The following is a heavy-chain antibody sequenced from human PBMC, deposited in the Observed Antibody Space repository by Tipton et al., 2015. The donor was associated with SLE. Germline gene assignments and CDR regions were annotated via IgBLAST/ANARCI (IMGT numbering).Heavy chain of an antibody. V-gene: IGHV4-34*01. D-gene: IGHD6-13*01. Sequence: TLSLTCTVYGGSFSGYYWSWIRQPPGKGLEWIGEINHSGSTNYNPSLKSRVTISVDTSKKQFSLKLSSVTAADTAVYYCARRIAAAGTGFDYWGQGTLVTVSS. CDR1: GGSFSGYY. CDR3: ARRIAAAGTGFDY. J-gene: IGHJ4*02. CDR2: INHSGST.